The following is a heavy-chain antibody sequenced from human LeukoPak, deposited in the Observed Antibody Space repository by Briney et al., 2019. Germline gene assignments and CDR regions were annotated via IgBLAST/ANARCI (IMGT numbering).Heavy chain of an antibody. D-gene: IGHD3-22*01. CDR1: GFTFSSYA. Sequence: PGGSLRLSCAASGFTFSSYAMHWVRQAPGKGLEWVAVISYDGSNKYYADSVKGRFTISRDNSKNTLYLQMNSLRAEDTAVYYCANFGGDSSGYYYPLDYWGQGTLVTVSS. CDR3: ANFGGDSSGYYYPLDY. CDR2: ISYDGSNK. V-gene: IGHV3-30*04. J-gene: IGHJ4*02.